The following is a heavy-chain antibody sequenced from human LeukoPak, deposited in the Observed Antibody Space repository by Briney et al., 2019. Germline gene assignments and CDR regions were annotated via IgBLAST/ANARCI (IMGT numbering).Heavy chain of an antibody. Sequence: SVKVSCKASRGTFSSYAISWVRQAPGQGLEWMGGIIPIFGTANYAQKFQGRVTITADESTSTAYMELSSLRSEDTAVYYCARGAEWLVPAAVDYWGQGTLVTVSS. CDR3: ARGAEWLVPAAVDY. J-gene: IGHJ4*02. V-gene: IGHV1-69*13. D-gene: IGHD2-2*01. CDR1: RGTFSSYA. CDR2: IIPIFGTA.